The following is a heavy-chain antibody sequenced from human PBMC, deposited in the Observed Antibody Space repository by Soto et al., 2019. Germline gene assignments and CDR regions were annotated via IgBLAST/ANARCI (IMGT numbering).Heavy chain of an antibody. CDR2: LYWDDDK. D-gene: IGHD3-3*01. CDR3: AHRLSALYDFWSGYPGVAYYYMDV. V-gene: IGHV2-5*02. CDR1: GFSLSTSGVG. J-gene: IGHJ6*03. Sequence: QITLKESGPTLVKPTQTLTLTCTFSGFSLSTSGVGVGWIRQPPGKALEWLALLYWDDDKRYSPSLKSRLTITKDTYKNRVVLTITNMDPVDTATYYCAHRLSALYDFWSGYPGVAYYYMDVWGKGTTVTVSS.